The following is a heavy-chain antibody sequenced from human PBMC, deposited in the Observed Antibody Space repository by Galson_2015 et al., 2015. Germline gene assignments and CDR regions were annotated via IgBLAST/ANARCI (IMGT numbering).Heavy chain of an antibody. CDR3: AHSFGYYASGSYHY. J-gene: IGHJ4*02. CDR1: GFSLRTSGVG. D-gene: IGHD3-10*01. V-gene: IGHV2-5*02. Sequence: PALVKPTQTLTLPCTFSGFSLRTSGVGVGWIRQPPRKALEWLAILYWDDDKRYSPSLKSRLTITKDTSKNQVVLTMTNMDPVDTATYYCAHSFGYYASGSYHYWGQGTLVTVSS. CDR2: LYWDDDK.